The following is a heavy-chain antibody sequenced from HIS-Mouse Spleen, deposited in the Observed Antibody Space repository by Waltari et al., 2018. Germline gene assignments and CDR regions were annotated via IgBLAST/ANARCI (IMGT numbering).Heavy chain of an antibody. J-gene: IGHJ4*02. V-gene: IGHV1-8*01. CDR3: ARVYYDFWSGYYY. D-gene: IGHD3-3*01. CDR1: GYTFPMYD. Sequence: QVQLVQSGAEVKKPGASVKVSCKASGYTFPMYDINWSARATGQGLEWMGWMNPNSGNTGYAQKFQGRVTMTRNTSISTAYMELSSLRSEDTAVYYCARVYYDFWSGYYYWGQGTLVTVSS. CDR2: MNPNSGNT.